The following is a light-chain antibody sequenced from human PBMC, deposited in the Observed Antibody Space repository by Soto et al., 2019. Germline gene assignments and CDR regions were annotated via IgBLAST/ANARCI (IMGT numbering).Light chain of an antibody. Sequence: EIVMTQSPATLSASPGEGATLSCKAGQSVSSSYLAWYQQKPGQAPRLLIYGASSRATGVPDRFSGSGSGTDFTLTISRLEPEDFAVYYCQQYGSSPITFGQGTRLEIK. CDR3: QQYGSSPIT. CDR2: GAS. V-gene: IGKV3-20*01. J-gene: IGKJ5*01. CDR1: QSVSSSY.